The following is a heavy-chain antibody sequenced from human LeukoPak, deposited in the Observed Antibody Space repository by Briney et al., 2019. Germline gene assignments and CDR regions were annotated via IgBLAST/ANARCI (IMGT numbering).Heavy chain of an antibody. CDR2: ISYDGSNK. CDR3: ARDVGYCSSTSCYGDNWFDP. J-gene: IGHJ5*02. Sequence: GGSLRLSCAASGFTFSSYAMHWVRQAPGKGLEWVAVISYDGSNKYCADSVKGRFTISRDNSKNTLYLQMNSLRAEDTAVYYCARDVGYCSSTSCYGDNWFDPWGQGTLVTVSS. CDR1: GFTFSSYA. V-gene: IGHV3-30-3*01. D-gene: IGHD2-2*01.